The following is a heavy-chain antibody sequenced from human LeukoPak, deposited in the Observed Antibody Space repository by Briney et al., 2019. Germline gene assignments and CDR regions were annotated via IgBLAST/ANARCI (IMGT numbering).Heavy chain of an antibody. CDR3: AREFWFDP. CDR1: GYTFTKYG. V-gene: IGHV1-2*06. CDR2: INPNSGGT. Sequence: ASVKVSCKASGYTFTKYGISWVRQAPGQGLEWMGRINPNSGGTNYAQKFQGRVTMTRDTSISTAYMELSRLRSDDTAVYYCAREFWFDPWGQGTLVTVSS. J-gene: IGHJ5*02.